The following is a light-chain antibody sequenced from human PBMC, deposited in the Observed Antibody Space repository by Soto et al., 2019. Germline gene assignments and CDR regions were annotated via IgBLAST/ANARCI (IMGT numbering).Light chain of an antibody. V-gene: IGKV1-5*03. Sequence: DLQMTQSPSTLSASVGDRVTITCRASQSVTNWLAWYQQKPGKAPKPLIYKASNLESGVPSRFSGSGSGTEFTLTISSLQPDDFATYYCQQYNTFPPYTFGQGTKLEIK. CDR3: QQYNTFPPYT. J-gene: IGKJ2*01. CDR1: QSVTNW. CDR2: KAS.